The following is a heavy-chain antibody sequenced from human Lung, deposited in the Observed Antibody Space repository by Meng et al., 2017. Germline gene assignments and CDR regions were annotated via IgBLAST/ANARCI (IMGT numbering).Heavy chain of an antibody. D-gene: IGHD1/OR15-1a*01. V-gene: IGHV4-34*01. J-gene: IGHJ2*01. CDR1: GGSFSGYY. CDR2: INHSGST. CDR3: ARPKQANWYFDL. Sequence: QGQLQKWGAGLLKPSETLSLTCVVSGGSFSGYYWSWIRQPPGKGLEWIGEINHSGSTNYNPSLKSRVTISVDTSKNQFSLKLSSVTAADTAVYYCARPKQANWYFDLWGRGTLVTVSS.